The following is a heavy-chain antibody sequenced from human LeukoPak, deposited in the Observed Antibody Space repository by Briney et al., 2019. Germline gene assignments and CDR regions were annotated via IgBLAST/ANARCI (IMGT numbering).Heavy chain of an antibody. V-gene: IGHV4-31*03. CDR2: IYYSGST. CDR3: ARGVRYFDWLSQLNWFDP. J-gene: IGHJ5*02. D-gene: IGHD3-9*01. Sequence: TSETLSLTCTVSGGSISSGGYYWSWIRQHPGKGLEWIGYIYYSGSTYYNPSLKSRVTISVDTSKNQFSLKLSSVTAADTAVYYCARGVRYFDWLSQLNWFDPWGQGTLVTVSS. CDR1: GGSISSGGYY.